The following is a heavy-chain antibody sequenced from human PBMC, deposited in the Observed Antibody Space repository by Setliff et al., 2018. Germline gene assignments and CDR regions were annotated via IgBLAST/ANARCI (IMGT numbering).Heavy chain of an antibody. CDR2: IYYTGIT. CDR3: ARGRNIAARLLDS. V-gene: IGHV4-39*07. Sequence: SETLSLTCTVSGDSINSYPYYWGWIRQPPGKGLEWIGNIYYTGITYYNPSLKSRVTISVDTSKDQFSLKVISMTAADTAVYYCARGRNIAARLLDSWGQGTLVTVSS. CDR1: GDSINSYPYY. D-gene: IGHD6-6*01. J-gene: IGHJ4*02.